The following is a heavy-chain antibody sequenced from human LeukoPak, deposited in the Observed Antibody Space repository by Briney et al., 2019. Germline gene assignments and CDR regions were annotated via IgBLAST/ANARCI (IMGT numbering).Heavy chain of an antibody. J-gene: IGHJ3*02. Sequence: GGSLRLSCAASGFTLSDYYLTWIRQAPGKGLEWVSVIYSGGTTYYADSVKGRFTISRDNPKNTLYLQMNSLRAEDTAVYYCAKEESVAGIGGTAFDIWGQGTMVTVSS. CDR2: IYSGGTT. D-gene: IGHD6-19*01. CDR1: GFTLSDYY. CDR3: AKEESVAGIGGTAFDI. V-gene: IGHV3-66*01.